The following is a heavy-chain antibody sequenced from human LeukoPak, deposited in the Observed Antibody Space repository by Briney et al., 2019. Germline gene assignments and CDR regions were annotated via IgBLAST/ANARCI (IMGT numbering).Heavy chain of an antibody. J-gene: IGHJ4*02. V-gene: IGHV3-33*08. CDR2: IWYDGRNK. Sequence: QPGGSLRLSCAGSGFTFTSYGMHWVRQAPGKGLEWVAVIWYDGRNKYYVDSVKGRFTISRDNSKNTVYLQMNSLRAEDTAVYFCARDLSIAVFDYWGQGTLVTVSS. D-gene: IGHD6-19*01. CDR3: ARDLSIAVFDY. CDR1: GFTFTSYG.